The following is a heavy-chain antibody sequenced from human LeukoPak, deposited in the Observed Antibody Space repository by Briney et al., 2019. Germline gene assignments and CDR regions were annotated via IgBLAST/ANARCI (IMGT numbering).Heavy chain of an antibody. CDR2: ISSSGSTI. V-gene: IGHV3-48*03. Sequence: TGGSLRLSCAASGFTFSSYEMNWVRRAPGKGLEWVSYISSSGSTILYADSVKGRFTISRDNAKNSLFLQMNSLRAEDTAVYYCARGPKSYGDYFDYWGQGTLVTVSS. D-gene: IGHD4-17*01. CDR1: GFTFSSYE. J-gene: IGHJ4*02. CDR3: ARGPKSYGDYFDY.